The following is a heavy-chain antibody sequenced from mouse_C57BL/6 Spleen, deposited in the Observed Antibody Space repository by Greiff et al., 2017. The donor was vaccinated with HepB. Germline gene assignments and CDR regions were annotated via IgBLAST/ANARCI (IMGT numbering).Heavy chain of an antibody. CDR3: AREGAQALYFDY. Sequence: QVQLQQPGAELVKPGASVKMSCKASGYTFTSYWITWVKQRPGQGLEWIGDIYPGSGSTNYNEKFKSKATLTVDTSSSTAYMQLSSLTSEDSAVYYCAREGAQALYFDYWGQGTTLTVSS. V-gene: IGHV1-55*01. CDR2: IYPGSGST. D-gene: IGHD3-2*02. J-gene: IGHJ2*01. CDR1: GYTFTSYW.